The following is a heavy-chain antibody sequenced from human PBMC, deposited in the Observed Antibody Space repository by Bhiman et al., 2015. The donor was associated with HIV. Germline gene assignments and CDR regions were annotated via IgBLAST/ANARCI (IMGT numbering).Heavy chain of an antibody. V-gene: IGHV3-33*06. CDR3: AKSDQTHFDY. CDR2: IWYDGSQK. J-gene: IGHJ4*02. Sequence: QVHLVESGGGVVQPGRSLRLSCEASGFTFSSYGMHWARQAPGKGLEWVAVIWYDGSQKFYADSVKGRFTISRDNSKNTLYLQMHSLRAEDTAVYYCAKSDQTHFDYWGQGTLVTVSS. CDR1: GFTFSSYG.